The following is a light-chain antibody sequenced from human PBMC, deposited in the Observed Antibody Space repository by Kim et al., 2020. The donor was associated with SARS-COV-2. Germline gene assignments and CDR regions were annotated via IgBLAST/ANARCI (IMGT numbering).Light chain of an antibody. CDR3: QNYNSAPLT. J-gene: IGKJ4*01. Sequence: ASVGDRVTITCRASQDISNDLAWYQQRPGKAPQLLIYDASALQSGVPSRFSGSGSGTDFTLTISILQPEDVATYFCQNYNSAPLTFGGGTKVEIK. V-gene: IGKV1-27*01. CDR2: DAS. CDR1: QDISND.